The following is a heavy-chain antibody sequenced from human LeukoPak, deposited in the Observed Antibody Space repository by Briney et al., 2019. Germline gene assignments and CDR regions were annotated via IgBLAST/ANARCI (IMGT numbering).Heavy chain of an antibody. CDR2: IHYSGST. D-gene: IGHD6-13*01. V-gene: IGHV4-38-2*01. CDR3: ASHLSSSPSAGDAFDI. J-gene: IGHJ3*02. CDR1: GYSISSAFY. Sequence: PSETLSLTCAVSGYSISSAFYWGWIRQSPGKGLEWIGTIHYSGSTNYNPSLKSRVTISVDTSKNQFSLKLSSVTAADTAVYYCASHLSSSPSAGDAFDIWGQGTMVTVSS.